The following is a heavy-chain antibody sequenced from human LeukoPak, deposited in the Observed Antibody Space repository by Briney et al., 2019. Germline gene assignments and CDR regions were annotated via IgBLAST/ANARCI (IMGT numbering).Heavy chain of an antibody. Sequence: GGSLRLSCAASGFTFSSHWMSWVRQAPGKGLEWVANIKQDGSEKYYVDSVKGRFTISRDNAKNSLYLQMNSLRAEDTAIYYCAKVSISPIYYFDFWGQGTLVTVSS. CDR2: IKQDGSEK. V-gene: IGHV3-7*03. J-gene: IGHJ4*02. CDR3: AKVSISPIYYFDF. CDR1: GFTFSSHW. D-gene: IGHD3-3*02.